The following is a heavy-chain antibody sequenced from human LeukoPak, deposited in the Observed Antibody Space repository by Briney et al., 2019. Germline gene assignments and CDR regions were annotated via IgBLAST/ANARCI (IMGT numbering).Heavy chain of an antibody. CDR2: ISSSSSYI. V-gene: IGHV3-21*01. Sequence: GGSLRLSCAASGFTFSSYSMNWVRQAPGKGLEWVSSISSSSSYIYYADSVKGRFTISRDNAKNSLYLQMNSLRAEDTAVYYCAKELRSSYYYGSGSLKGIDYWGQGTLVTVSS. CDR1: GFTFSSYS. J-gene: IGHJ4*02. D-gene: IGHD3-10*01. CDR3: AKELRSSYYYGSGSLKGIDY.